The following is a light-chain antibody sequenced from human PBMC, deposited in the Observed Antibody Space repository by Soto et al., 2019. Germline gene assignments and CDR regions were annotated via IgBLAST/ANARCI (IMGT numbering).Light chain of an antibody. CDR3: QQSNSFPRT. J-gene: IGKJ4*01. Sequence: DIQMTQSPSFVSASVGDRVTITCRARQAVSTWLAWYQQKPGDAPKLLIYAASTLQSGVPSRFSGSGSGTDFTLTIRSLQPEDFATYYCQQSNSFPRTLGGGTKVEIK. CDR1: QAVSTW. V-gene: IGKV1-12*01. CDR2: AAS.